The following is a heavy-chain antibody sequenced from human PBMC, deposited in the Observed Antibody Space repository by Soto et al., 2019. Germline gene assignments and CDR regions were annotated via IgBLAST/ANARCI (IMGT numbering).Heavy chain of an antibody. CDR2: VYNTGGT. J-gene: IGHJ6*02. V-gene: IGHV4-59*08. CDR3: VRQGIGNRHGLVDV. CDR1: SGPSSSHN. Sequence: QVQLQQSGPGLVKPSETLSLTCTVSSGPSSSHNWGWIRQSPGRGLEWIGYVYNTGGTSYNPSLKRRVPLSADTSANHISLTLSSVTAADTAIYYCVRQGIGNRHGLVDVWGQGTTVSVSS. D-gene: IGHD1-1*01.